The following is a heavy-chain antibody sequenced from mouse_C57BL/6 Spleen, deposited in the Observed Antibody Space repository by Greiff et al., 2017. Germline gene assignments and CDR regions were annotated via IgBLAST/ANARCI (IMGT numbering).Heavy chain of an antibody. V-gene: IGHV7-1*01. J-gene: IGHJ1*01. D-gene: IGHD1-1*02. CDR1: GFTFSDFY. Sequence: EVQVVESGGGLVQSGRSLRLSCATSGFTFSDFYMEWVRQAPGRGLEWIAASRNKANDYTTEYSASVKGRFIVSRDTSQSILYRQMNALRAENTAVYYGARGGKDGGGYWYFDDWGQGTTVTVSS. CDR2: SRNKANDYTT. CDR3: ARGGKDGGGYWYFDD.